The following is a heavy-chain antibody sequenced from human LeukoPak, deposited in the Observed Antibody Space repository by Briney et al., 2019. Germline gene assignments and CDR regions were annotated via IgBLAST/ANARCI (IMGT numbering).Heavy chain of an antibody. Sequence: GGSLRLSCAASEFTFSSYGMHWVRQAPGKGLEWVAVISYDGSNKYYADSVKGRFTISRDNSKNTLYLQMNSLRVEDTAVYYCANGGVGSTVYLDYWGQGTLVTVSS. J-gene: IGHJ4*02. CDR3: ANGGVGSTVYLDY. V-gene: IGHV3-30*18. CDR2: ISYDGSNK. D-gene: IGHD1-26*01. CDR1: EFTFSSYG.